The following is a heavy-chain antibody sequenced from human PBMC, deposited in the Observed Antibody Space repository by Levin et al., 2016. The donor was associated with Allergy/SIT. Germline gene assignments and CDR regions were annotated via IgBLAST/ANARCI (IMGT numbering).Heavy chain of an antibody. D-gene: IGHD2/OR15-2a*01. J-gene: IGHJ4*02. CDR2: IYPGDSDT. CDR3: ARDQGGLNIYFHY. V-gene: IGHV5-51*01. CDR1: GYSFTSYW. Sequence: GESLKISCKGSGYSFTSYWIGWVRQMPGKGLEWMGIIYPGDSDTRYSPSFQGQVTISADKSISTAYLQWSSLRVEDTAVYFCARDQGGLNIYFHYWGQGTLVTVSS.